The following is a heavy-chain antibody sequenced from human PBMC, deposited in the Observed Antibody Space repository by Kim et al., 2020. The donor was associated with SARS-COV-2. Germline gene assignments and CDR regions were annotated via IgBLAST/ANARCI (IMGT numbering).Heavy chain of an antibody. Sequence: ASVKVSCKASGYTFTSYGISWVRQAPGQGLEWMGWISAYNGNTNYAQKLQGRVTMTTDTSTSTAYMELRSLRSDDTAVYYCARDYCSSTSCYLNWFDPWGQGTLVTVSS. D-gene: IGHD2-2*01. CDR3: ARDYCSSTSCYLNWFDP. CDR2: ISAYNGNT. CDR1: GYTFTSYG. J-gene: IGHJ5*02. V-gene: IGHV1-18*01.